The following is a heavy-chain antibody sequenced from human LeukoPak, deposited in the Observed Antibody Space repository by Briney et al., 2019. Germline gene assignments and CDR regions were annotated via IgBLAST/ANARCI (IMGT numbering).Heavy chain of an antibody. J-gene: IGHJ2*01. CDR2: IFYSGST. Sequence: PSETLSLTCTVSGASISSGGYYWSWIRQHPGKGLEWIGYIFYSGSTYYNPSLKSRVTISVDTSKNQFSLKLSSVTAADTAVYYCARDKGPYWYFDLWGRGTLVTVSS. CDR3: ARDKGPYWYFDL. V-gene: IGHV4-31*03. CDR1: GASISSGGYY.